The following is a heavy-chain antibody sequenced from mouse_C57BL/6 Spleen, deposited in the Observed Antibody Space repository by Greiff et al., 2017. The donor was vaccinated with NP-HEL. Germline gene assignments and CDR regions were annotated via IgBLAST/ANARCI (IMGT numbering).Heavy chain of an antibody. CDR1: GFTFSSYA. J-gene: IGHJ3*01. V-gene: IGHV5-4*01. CDR3: ARDPPFAY. Sequence: EVKVVESGGGLVKPGGSLKLSCAASGFTFSSYAMSWVRQTPEKRLAWVATISDGGSYTYYPDNVKGRFTISRDNAKNNLYLQMSHLKSEDTAMYYCARDPPFAYWGQGTLVTVSA. CDR2: ISDGGSYT.